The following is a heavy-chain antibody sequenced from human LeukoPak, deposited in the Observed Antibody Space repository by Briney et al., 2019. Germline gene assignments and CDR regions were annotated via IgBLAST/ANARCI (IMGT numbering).Heavy chain of an antibody. Sequence: SETLSLTCTVSGGSISTCDWNWIRQSAGKGLEWIGRIDNSGNTNYNPSLKSRVSMSADMSKNQFSLKLNSVTAADTAVYYCARGRTSLLWGRGTLVTVSS. J-gene: IGHJ2*01. CDR3: ARGRTSLL. V-gene: IGHV4-4*07. CDR2: IDNSGNT. CDR1: GGSISTCD. D-gene: IGHD2-2*01.